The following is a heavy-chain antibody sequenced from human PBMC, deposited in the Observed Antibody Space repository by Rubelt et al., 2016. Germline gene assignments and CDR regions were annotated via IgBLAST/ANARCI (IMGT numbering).Heavy chain of an antibody. CDR2: INSDGSST. CDR3: ARDHGSGWYGTDY. CDR1: GFTVSSNY. J-gene: IGHJ4*02. V-gene: IGHV3-74*01. Sequence: EVQLVESGGGLVQPGGSLRLSCAASGFTVSSNYMSWVRQAPGKGLVWVSRINSDGSSTSYADSVKGRFTISRDTAKNTLYLQMNSLRAEDTAVYYCARDHGSGWYGTDYWGQGTLVTVSS. D-gene: IGHD6-19*01.